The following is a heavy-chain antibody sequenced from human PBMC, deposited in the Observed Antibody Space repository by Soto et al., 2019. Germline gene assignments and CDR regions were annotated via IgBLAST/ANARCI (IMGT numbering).Heavy chain of an antibody. Sequence: QVQLVESGGGLVKPGGSLRLSCAASGFTFSDYYMSWIRQAPGKGLEWVSYISSSGSTIYYADSVKGRFTISRDNAKNSLYLQMNSLRAEDTAVYYCARVSGDFDWSYTEYYYYYMDVWGKGTTVTVSS. CDR3: ARVSGDFDWSYTEYYYYYMDV. CDR1: GFTFSDYY. V-gene: IGHV3-11*01. J-gene: IGHJ6*03. CDR2: ISSSGSTI. D-gene: IGHD3-9*01.